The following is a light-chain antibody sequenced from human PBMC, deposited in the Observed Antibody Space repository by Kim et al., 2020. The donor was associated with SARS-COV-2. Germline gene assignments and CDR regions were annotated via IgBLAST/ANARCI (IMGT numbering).Light chain of an antibody. CDR1: QNIRSS. CDR2: DAS. Sequence: PGERATLSCRASQNIRSSLAWYQQRPGQAPRLLIYDASNRATGIPARFSGSGSGTDFTLTISSLEPEDFAIYYCQQRSKWLTFGGGTKVDIK. CDR3: QQRSKWLT. V-gene: IGKV3-11*01. J-gene: IGKJ4*01.